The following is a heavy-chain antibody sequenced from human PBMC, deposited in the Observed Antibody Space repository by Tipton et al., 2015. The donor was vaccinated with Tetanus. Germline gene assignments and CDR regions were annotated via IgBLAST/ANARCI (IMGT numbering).Heavy chain of an antibody. D-gene: IGHD2-8*01. CDR2: VYYSGRT. J-gene: IGHJ4*02. Sequence: TLSLTCAVSGGSITSDNHYWSWIRQPPGKGLEWIGYVYYSGRTYYNPPLKSRVTISADMSKNQFSLKLTSVTAADTATYYCARMGFTYGQVVYWGQGTLVTVAS. CDR3: ARMGFTYGQVVY. CDR1: GGSITSDNHY. V-gene: IGHV4-30-4*08.